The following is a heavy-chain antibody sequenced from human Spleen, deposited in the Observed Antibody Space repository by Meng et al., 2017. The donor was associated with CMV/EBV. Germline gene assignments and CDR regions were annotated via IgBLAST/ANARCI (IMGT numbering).Heavy chain of an antibody. Sequence: QVQLVQSGAEVKKPGDSVKASCQSSGYTSTDYYIHWVRQAPGKGLEWMGRINPNTGDTNYAPKFQGRVTMTRDTSIRTAYMELRRLRSDDTAVYYCARSRTGVFGYFDLWGRGTLVTVSS. CDR2: INPNTGDT. J-gene: IGHJ2*01. D-gene: IGHD7-27*01. CDR1: GYTSTDYY. V-gene: IGHV1-2*06. CDR3: ARSRTGVFGYFDL.